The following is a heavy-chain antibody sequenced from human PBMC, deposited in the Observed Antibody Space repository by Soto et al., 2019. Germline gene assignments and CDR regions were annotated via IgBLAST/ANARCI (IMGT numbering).Heavy chain of an antibody. CDR3: ARDRRYCSGGSCQYYFDY. Sequence: QVQLVQSGAEVKKPGSSVKVSCKASGGTFSSYAISWVRQAPGQGLEWMGGIIPIFGTANYAQKFQGRVTITADESTSTSYMELSSLRSEDTAVYYCARDRRYCSGGSCQYYFDYWGQGTLVTVSS. D-gene: IGHD2-15*01. J-gene: IGHJ4*02. CDR2: IIPIFGTA. CDR1: GGTFSSYA. V-gene: IGHV1-69*01.